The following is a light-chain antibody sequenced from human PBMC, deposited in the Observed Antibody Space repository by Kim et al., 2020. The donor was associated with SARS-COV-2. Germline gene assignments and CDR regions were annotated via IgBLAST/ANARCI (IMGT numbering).Light chain of an antibody. V-gene: IGKV3-20*01. CDR2: DAS. Sequence: EILLTQSPGTLSLSPWERATLSCRANQRISSNYLAWYQHKPGQSPRLLIHDASNRATGIPDRFSGSGSGTDFTLTISRLEPEDFAVYYCHQYIRSPYSFGQGTKLEI. CDR3: HQYIRSPYS. CDR1: QRISSNY. J-gene: IGKJ2*03.